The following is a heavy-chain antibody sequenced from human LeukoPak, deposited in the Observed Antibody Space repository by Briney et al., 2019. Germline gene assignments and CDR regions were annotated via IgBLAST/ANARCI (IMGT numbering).Heavy chain of an antibody. V-gene: IGHV4-30-2*01. CDR2: TYHSGST. CDR3: ARDNGFKTTMNNWFDP. Sequence: ASETLSLTCTVSGGSISSGGYYWSWIRQPPGKGLEWIGYTYHSGSTYYNPSLKSRVTISVDRSKNQFSLKLSSVAAADTAVYYCARDNGFKTTMNNWFDPWGQGTLVTVSS. J-gene: IGHJ5*02. D-gene: IGHD2-8*01. CDR1: GGSISSGGYY.